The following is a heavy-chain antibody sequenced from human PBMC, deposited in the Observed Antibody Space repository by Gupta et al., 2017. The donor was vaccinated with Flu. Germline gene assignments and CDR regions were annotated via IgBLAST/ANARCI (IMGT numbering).Heavy chain of an antibody. J-gene: IGHJ1*01. CDR2: IIPFFGTP. D-gene: IGHD2-15*01. CDR1: GVSFSNYA. V-gene: IGHV1-69*06. Sequence: QVLLAQSGAEVKKPGSSVKVSCKLSGVSFSNYAINWVRQAPGQGLEYMGRIIPFFGTPDYTQKFQDRLTITADKSSSTAYMELSGLRYEDTAIYYCSRGTSGVVGADLSIWGQGTQVTVSS. CDR3: SRGTSGVVGADLSI.